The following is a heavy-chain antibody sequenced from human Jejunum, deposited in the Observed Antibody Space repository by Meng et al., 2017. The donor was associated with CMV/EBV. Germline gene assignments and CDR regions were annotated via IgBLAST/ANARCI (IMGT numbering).Heavy chain of an antibody. Sequence: DYYMTWIRQAPGKGLEWISSISSNESVIYYGDSVKGRFTIARDNAKNSLHLQMSSLRAEDTAVYYCARGVWVRYCPNVFCFNNWFDPWGQGTLVTVSS. CDR2: ISSNESVI. D-gene: IGHD2-8*01. V-gene: IGHV3-11*01. CDR1: DYY. CDR3: ARGVWVRYCPNVFCFNNWFDP. J-gene: IGHJ5*02.